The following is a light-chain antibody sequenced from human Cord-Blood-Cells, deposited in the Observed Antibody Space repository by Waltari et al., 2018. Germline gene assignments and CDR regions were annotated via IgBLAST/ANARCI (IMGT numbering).Light chain of an antibody. CDR1: QSISSW. V-gene: IGKV1-5*03. J-gene: IGKJ1*01. CDR2: KAS. Sequence: DIQMTQSPSTLSASVGDRVTITCRASQSISSWLAWYQQKPGKAPKLLIYKASSLESGVPSRYGRSGSGTEFTLTISSLQPDDFATYYCQQYKSYSRTFGQGTKVEIK. CDR3: QQYKSYSRT.